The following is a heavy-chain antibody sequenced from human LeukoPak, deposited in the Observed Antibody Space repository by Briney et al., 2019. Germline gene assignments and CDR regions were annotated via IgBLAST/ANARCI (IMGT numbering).Heavy chain of an antibody. CDR1: GYTFTSYD. V-gene: IGHV1-8*01. CDR3: ARGGYDFWSGYYTGINY. J-gene: IGHJ4*02. Sequence: ASVKVSCKASGYTFTSYDINWVRQATGQGLEWMGWMNPNGGNTGYAQKFQGRVTMTRNTSISTAYMELSSLRSEDTAVYYCARGGYDFWSGYYTGINYWGQGTLVTVSS. CDR2: MNPNGGNT. D-gene: IGHD3-3*01.